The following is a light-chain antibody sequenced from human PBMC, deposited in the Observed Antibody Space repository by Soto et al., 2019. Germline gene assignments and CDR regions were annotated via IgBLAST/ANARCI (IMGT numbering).Light chain of an antibody. Sequence: QSVLTHPPSASGSPGQSVTISCTGTSSDVGGYNYVSWYQQHPGKVPKLMIYEVMKRPSGVPDRFSGSKSGNTASLTVSGLQAEDEADYYCSSYAGGNRVFGGGTKLTVL. CDR3: SSYAGGNRV. CDR2: EVM. V-gene: IGLV2-8*01. J-gene: IGLJ2*01. CDR1: SSDVGGYNY.